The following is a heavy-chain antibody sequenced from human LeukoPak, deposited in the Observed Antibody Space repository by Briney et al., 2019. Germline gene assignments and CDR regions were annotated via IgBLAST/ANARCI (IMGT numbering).Heavy chain of an antibody. CDR3: ARDEYSSSWYYFDY. D-gene: IGHD6-13*01. V-gene: IGHV1-18*01. CDR1: GYTFTSYG. CDR2: ISAYNGNT. Sequence: ASVKVSCKASGYTFTSYGISWVRQAPGQGLEWMGWISAYNGNTNYAQKLQGRVTMTTDTSTSTAYMELRSLGSDDTAVYYCARDEYSSSWYYFDYWGQGTLVTVSS. J-gene: IGHJ4*02.